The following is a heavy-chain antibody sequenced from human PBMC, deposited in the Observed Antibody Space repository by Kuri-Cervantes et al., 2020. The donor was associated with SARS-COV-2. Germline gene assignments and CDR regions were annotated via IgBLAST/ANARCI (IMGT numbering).Heavy chain of an antibody. Sequence: ESXXISFAASGFTFSSYSMNWVRQAPGKGLEWVSYISSSSSTIYYADSVKGRFTISRDNAKNSLYLQMNSLRAEDTAVYYCAAQGMIRAPLWGQGTLVTVSS. CDR1: GFTFSSYS. V-gene: IGHV3-48*01. D-gene: IGHD3-10*01. J-gene: IGHJ4*02. CDR3: AAQGMIRAPL. CDR2: ISSSSSTI.